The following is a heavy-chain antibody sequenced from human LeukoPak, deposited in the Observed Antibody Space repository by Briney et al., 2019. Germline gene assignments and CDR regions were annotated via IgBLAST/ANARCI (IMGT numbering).Heavy chain of an antibody. CDR3: ARELGDILTGYTAPYYYYGMDV. J-gene: IGHJ6*04. D-gene: IGHD3-9*01. Sequence: ASVKVSCKASGYTFTSYAMHWVRQAPGQRLEWMGWINACNGNTKYSQKFQGRVTITRDTSASTAYMELSSLRSEDTAVYYCARELGDILTGYTAPYYYYGMDVWGKGTTVTVSS. V-gene: IGHV1-3*01. CDR2: INACNGNT. CDR1: GYTFTSYA.